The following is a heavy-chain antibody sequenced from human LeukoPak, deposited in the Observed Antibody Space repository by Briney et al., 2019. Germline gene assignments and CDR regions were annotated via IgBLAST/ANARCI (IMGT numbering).Heavy chain of an antibody. Sequence: PSETLSLTCTVSGGSISSGGYYWSWIRQHPGKGLEWIVYIYYSGSTYYNPSLKSRVTISVDTSKNQFSLKLSSVTAADTAVYYCARTTYYYDSSGYLYYFDYWGQGTLVTVSS. J-gene: IGHJ4*02. CDR2: IYYSGST. CDR3: ARTTYYYDSSGYLYYFDY. D-gene: IGHD3-22*01. V-gene: IGHV4-31*03. CDR1: GGSISSGGYY.